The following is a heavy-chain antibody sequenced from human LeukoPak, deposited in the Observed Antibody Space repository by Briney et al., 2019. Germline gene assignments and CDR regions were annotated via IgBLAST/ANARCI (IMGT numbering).Heavy chain of an antibody. CDR3: ARGYCSGGSCYLGAFDI. D-gene: IGHD2-15*01. Sequence: GGSLRLSCAASEFTFSSYSMNWVRQAPGKGLEWVSSISSSSSYIYYADSVKGRFTISRDNAKNSLYLQMNSLRAEDTAVYYCARGYCSGGSCYLGAFDIWGQGTMVTVSS. J-gene: IGHJ3*02. CDR2: ISSSSSYI. V-gene: IGHV3-21*01. CDR1: EFTFSSYS.